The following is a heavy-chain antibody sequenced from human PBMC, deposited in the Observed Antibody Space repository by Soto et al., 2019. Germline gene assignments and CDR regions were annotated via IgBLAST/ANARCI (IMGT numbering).Heavy chain of an antibody. CDR2: IIPIFGTA. CDR1: GGTFSSYA. V-gene: IGHV1-69*01. CDR3: ARTASYYDFWSGYPQDFDY. J-gene: IGHJ4*02. D-gene: IGHD3-3*01. Sequence: QVQLVQSGAEVKKPGSSVKVSCKASGGTFSSYAISWVRQAPGQGLEWMGGIIPIFGTANYAQKFQGRVTITADESTSTAYMELSSLGSEDTAVYYCARTASYYDFWSGYPQDFDYWGQGTLVTVSS.